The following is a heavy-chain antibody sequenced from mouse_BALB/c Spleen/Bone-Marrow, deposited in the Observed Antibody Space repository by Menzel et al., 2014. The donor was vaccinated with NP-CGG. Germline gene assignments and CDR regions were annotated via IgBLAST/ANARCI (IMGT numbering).Heavy chain of an antibody. CDR2: ISNGGGSI. CDR1: GFTFSSYT. J-gene: IGHJ3*01. CDR3: ASHYYDSSPFAY. D-gene: IGHD1-1*01. V-gene: IGHV5-12-2*01. Sequence: EVQLQESGGGLVQPGGSLKLSCAASGFTFSSYTMSWVRQTPEKRLVWVAYISNGGGSIYYPDTVKGRFTISRDNDKNTLYLQMSSLKSEDTAMYYCASHYYDSSPFAYWGQGTLVTVSA.